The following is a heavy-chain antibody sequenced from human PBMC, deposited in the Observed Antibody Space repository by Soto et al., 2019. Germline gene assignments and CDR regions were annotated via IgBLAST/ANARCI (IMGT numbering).Heavy chain of an antibody. J-gene: IGHJ4*02. CDR3: ARAPMVLSRSYFDS. V-gene: IGHV4-59*01. Sequence: SETLSLTCTVSGGSIRNFYWSWIWQPPGKGLEWIGYISYSGNTNCTPSLKSRVSISVDTSKNQLSLNLTSVTAADTAVYYCARAPMVLSRSYFDSWGQGTPVTVSS. CDR1: GGSIRNFY. D-gene: IGHD2-8*01. CDR2: ISYSGNT.